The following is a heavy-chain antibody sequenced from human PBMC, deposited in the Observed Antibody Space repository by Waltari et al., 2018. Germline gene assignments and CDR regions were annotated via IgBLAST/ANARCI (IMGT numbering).Heavy chain of an antibody. CDR1: VATFSSYS. J-gene: IGHJ4*02. CDR2: TIPGLGTT. Sequence: QVQLVQSGAEVKKPGSSVKVSCKASVATFSSYSITWVRQAPGQGLEWMGGTIPGLGTTNYAQKFQGRVTISTDVSTTTAYIDLSRLRSDDTAVYYCARGWLEVGPFDYWGQGTLVTVSS. D-gene: IGHD2-2*01. CDR3: ARGWLEVGPFDY. V-gene: IGHV1-69*16.